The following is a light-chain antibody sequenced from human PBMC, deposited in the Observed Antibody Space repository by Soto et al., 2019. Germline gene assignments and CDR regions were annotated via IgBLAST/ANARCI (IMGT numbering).Light chain of an antibody. J-gene: IGKJ2*02. CDR1: QSVAGSY. Sequence: EIVLTQYPGTLSLSPGKRAALSCRASQSVAGSYLAWYQQKPGQAPRLLIYGASSRAAGIPDRFSGSGSGTDFTLTITRLEPEDFAVYYCQQYGSSPRTFGQGTKLEIK. CDR2: GAS. V-gene: IGKV3-20*01. CDR3: QQYGSSPRT.